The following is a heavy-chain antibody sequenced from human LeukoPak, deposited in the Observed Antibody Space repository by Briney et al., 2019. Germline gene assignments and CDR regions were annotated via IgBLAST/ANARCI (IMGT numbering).Heavy chain of an antibody. CDR1: GYTFTSYG. V-gene: IGHV1-18*01. Sequence: ASVKVSCKASGYTFTSYGISWVRQAPGQGLEWMGRISAYNGNTNYAQKLQGRVTMTTDTSTSTAYMELRSLRSDDTAVYYCARVDYSGYDYSLDYWGQGTLVTVSS. CDR2: ISAYNGNT. CDR3: ARVDYSGYDYSLDY. J-gene: IGHJ4*02. D-gene: IGHD5-12*01.